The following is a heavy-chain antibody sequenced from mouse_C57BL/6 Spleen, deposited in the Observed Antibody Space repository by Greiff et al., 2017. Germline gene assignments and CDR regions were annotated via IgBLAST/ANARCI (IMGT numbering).Heavy chain of an antibody. V-gene: IGHV2-3*01. CDR3: AKQRRNYWYFDV. CDR1: GFSLTSYG. CDR2: IRGYGST. Sequence: VTLMESGPGLVAPSQSLSITCPVSGFSLTSYGVSWVRQPPGKGLEWLGGIRGYGSTNYHSALISRLSISNDNSKSQVFLKLNRMQTDDTATYYCAKQRRNYWYFDVWGTGTTVTVAS. J-gene: IGHJ1*03.